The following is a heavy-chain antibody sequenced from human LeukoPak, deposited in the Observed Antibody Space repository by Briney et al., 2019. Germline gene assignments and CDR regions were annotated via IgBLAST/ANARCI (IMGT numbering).Heavy chain of an antibody. J-gene: IGHJ3*02. D-gene: IGHD6-13*01. CDR3: ARVTGSSWSDAFDI. V-gene: IGHV3-21*01. CDR2: ISSSSSYI. CDR1: GFTFSSYS. Sequence: GGSLRLSCAASGFTFSSYSMNWVRQAPGKGLEWVSSISSSSSYIYYADSVKGRFTISRDNAKNSLYLQMNSLRAEDTAVYYCARVTGSSWSDAFDIWGQGTMVTVSS.